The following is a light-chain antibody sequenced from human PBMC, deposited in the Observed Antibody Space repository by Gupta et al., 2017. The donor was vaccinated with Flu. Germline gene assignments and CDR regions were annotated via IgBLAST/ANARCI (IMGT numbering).Light chain of an antibody. V-gene: IGLV2-14*01. J-gene: IGLJ2*01. CDR2: EVN. Sequence: QPALTQPASVSGSPGQSITIACIGTSNDIGTYNYVSWYQQHPGKAPKVVIYEVNNRPSGVSDRFSGSKSGNTASLTISGLQAEDEADYYCSSYTSIVTLGRVFGGGTKVTVL. CDR3: SSYTSIVTLGRV. CDR1: SNDIGTYNY.